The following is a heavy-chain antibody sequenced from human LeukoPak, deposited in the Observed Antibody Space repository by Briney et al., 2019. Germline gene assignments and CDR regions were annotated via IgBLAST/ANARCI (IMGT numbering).Heavy chain of an antibody. CDR2: IYYSGST. D-gene: IGHD5-18*01. CDR3: ARAPGYSYGYHWFDP. V-gene: IGHV4-59*01. CDR1: GGSFSGYY. J-gene: IGHJ5*02. Sequence: SETLSLTCAVYGGSFSGYYWSWIRQPPGKGLEWIGYIYYSGSTNYNPSLKSRVTISVDTSKNQFSLKLSSVTAADTAVYYCARAPGYSYGYHWFDPWGQGTLVTVSS.